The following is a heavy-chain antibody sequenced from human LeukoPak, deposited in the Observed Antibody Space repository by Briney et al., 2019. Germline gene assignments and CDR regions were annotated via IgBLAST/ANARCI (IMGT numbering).Heavy chain of an antibody. CDR3: AREYHSSGFGYDY. CDR1: GFTFSSNE. Sequence: PGGSLRLSCAASGFTFSSNEMNWVRQAPGKGLEWVSYISSSGSTIYYADSVKGRFTISRDNAKNSLYLQMNSLRAEDTAVYYCAREYHSSGFGYDYWGQGTLVTVSS. CDR2: ISSSGSTI. D-gene: IGHD6-19*01. V-gene: IGHV3-48*03. J-gene: IGHJ4*02.